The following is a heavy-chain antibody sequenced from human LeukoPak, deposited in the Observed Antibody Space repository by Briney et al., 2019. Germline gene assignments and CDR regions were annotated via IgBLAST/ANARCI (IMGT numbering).Heavy chain of an antibody. V-gene: IGHV3-74*01. CDR1: GFTFSSYW. CDR2: INSDGSST. J-gene: IGHJ3*02. Sequence: PGGSLRLSCAASGFTFSSYWMHWVRQAPGKGLVWVSRINSDGSSTSYADSVKGRFTISRDNAKNTLYLQMSSLRAEDTAVYYCARVPFTFAFDIWGQGTMVTVSS. CDR3: ARVPFTFAFDI.